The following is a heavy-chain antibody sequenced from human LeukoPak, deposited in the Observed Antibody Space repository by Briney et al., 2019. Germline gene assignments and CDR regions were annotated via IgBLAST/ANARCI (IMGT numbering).Heavy chain of an antibody. CDR1: GYTFTSYY. CDR3: ARRGKFYYDFWSGYTAWAYHYYYYMDV. D-gene: IGHD3-3*01. J-gene: IGHJ6*03. Sequence: ASVKVSCKASGYTFTSYYMHWVRQAPGQGLEWMGIINPSGGSTSYAQKFQGRVTMTRDMSTSTVYMELSSLRSEDTAVYYCARRGKFYYDFWSGYTAWAYHYYYYMDVWGKGTTVTVSS. V-gene: IGHV1-46*01. CDR2: INPSGGST.